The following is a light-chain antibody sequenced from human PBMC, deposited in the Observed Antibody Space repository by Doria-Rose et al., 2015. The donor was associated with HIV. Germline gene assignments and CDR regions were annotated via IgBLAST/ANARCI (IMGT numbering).Light chain of an antibody. Sequence: YLAWYQQKPGKSPKLLIYTTTTLQSGVPSRFSGSGSGRNFTLSISSLQPEDVAAYFCQKYNTAHPTVGQGNKVEIK. J-gene: IGKJ1*01. CDR2: TTT. V-gene: IGKV1-27*01. CDR1: Y. CDR3: QKYNTAHPT.